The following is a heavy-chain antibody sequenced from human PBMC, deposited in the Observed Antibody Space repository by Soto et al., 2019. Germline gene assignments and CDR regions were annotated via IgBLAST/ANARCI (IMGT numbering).Heavy chain of an antibody. J-gene: IGHJ6*02. CDR1: GFTFSSYA. D-gene: IGHD2-15*01. CDR3: ARVGVVVADLFYYGMDV. Sequence: GSLRLSCAASGFTFSSYAMHWVRQAPGKGLDYVSAISSNGGSTYYANSVKGRFTISRDNSKNTLYLQMGSLRAEDMAVYYCARVGVVVADLFYYGMDVWGQGTTVTVSS. V-gene: IGHV3-64*01. CDR2: ISSNGGST.